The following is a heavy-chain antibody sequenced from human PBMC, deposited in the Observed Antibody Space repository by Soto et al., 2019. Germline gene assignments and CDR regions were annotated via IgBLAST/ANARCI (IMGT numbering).Heavy chain of an antibody. V-gene: IGHV3-49*03. Sequence: PGGSLRLSCTASGFTFGDYAMSWFRQVPGKGLEWVGFIRSKAYGGTTEYAASVKGRFTISRDDSKSIAYLQMNSLKTEDTAVYYCTRGPRETGTTLRRFFDYWGQGT. CDR2: IRSKAYGGTT. J-gene: IGHJ4*02. D-gene: IGHD1-7*01. CDR1: GFTFGDYA. CDR3: TRGPRETGTTLRRFFDY.